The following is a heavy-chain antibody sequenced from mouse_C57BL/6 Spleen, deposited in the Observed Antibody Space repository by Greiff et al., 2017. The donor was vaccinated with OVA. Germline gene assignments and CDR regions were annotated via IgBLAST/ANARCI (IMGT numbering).Heavy chain of an antibody. D-gene: IGHD4-1*01. V-gene: IGHV1-69*01. CDR3: ASWDYFDD. Sequence: QVQLQQPGAELVMPGASVKLSCKASGYTFTSYWMHWVKQRPGQGLEWIGEIDPSDSYTNYNQKFKGKSTLTVDKSSSTAYMQRSSLTSEDSAVYYCASWDYFDDWGQGTTLTVSS. J-gene: IGHJ2*01. CDR2: IDPSDSYT. CDR1: GYTFTSYW.